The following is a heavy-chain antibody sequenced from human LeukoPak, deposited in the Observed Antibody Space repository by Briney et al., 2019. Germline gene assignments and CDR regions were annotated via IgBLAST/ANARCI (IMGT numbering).Heavy chain of an antibody. V-gene: IGHV3-9*03. CDR2: ISWNSGSI. CDR1: GFTFDDYA. J-gene: IGHJ4*02. CDR3: ARAVAGYFDY. D-gene: IGHD6-19*01. Sequence: GGSLRLSCAASGFTFDDYAVHWVRQAPGKGLEWVSGISWNSGSIGYADSVKGRFTISRDNAKNSLYLQMNSLRAEDMALYYCARAVAGYFDYWGQGTLVTVSS.